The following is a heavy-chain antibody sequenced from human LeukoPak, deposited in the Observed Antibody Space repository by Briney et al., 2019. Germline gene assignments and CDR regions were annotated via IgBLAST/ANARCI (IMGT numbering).Heavy chain of an antibody. D-gene: IGHD5-18*01. V-gene: IGHV1-69*13. J-gene: IGHJ5*02. Sequence: ASVTVSCTASGGTFSSYDITWVRQAPGQGLEWMGRIIPIFATSNYAQKFQGRVTITADESTSTAYMELSSLRSEDTAVYYCARGAAMSYWFDPWGQGTLVTVSS. CDR2: IIPIFATS. CDR1: GGTFSSYD. CDR3: ARGAAMSYWFDP.